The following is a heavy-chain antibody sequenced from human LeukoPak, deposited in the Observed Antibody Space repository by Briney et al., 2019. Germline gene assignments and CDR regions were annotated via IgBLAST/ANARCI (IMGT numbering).Heavy chain of an antibody. CDR1: GDSISSSSYY. J-gene: IGHJ5*02. V-gene: IGHV4-61*01. Sequence: SETLSLTCTVSGDSISSSSYYWGWIRQPPGKGLDWIGYIYYSGSTNYNPSLKSRVTISVDTSKNQFSLKLSSVTAADTAVYYCARDGSDVFGGLDPWSQGTLVTVSS. D-gene: IGHD3-16*01. CDR2: IYYSGST. CDR3: ARDGSDVFGGLDP.